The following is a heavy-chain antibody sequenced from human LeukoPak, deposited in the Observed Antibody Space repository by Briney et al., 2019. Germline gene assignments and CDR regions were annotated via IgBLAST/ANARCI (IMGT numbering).Heavy chain of an antibody. CDR1: GDSFSGYY. CDR2: INQSGST. CDR3: ARHYAPRITMVRGVIRWFDP. D-gene: IGHD3-10*01. J-gene: IGHJ5*02. V-gene: IGHV4-34*01. Sequence: PSETLSLTCAVYGDSFSGYYWSWIRQPPGKGLEWVGEINQSGSTNYNTSLKSRVTISVDTSKNQFSLRLNSVTAADTAVYYCARHYAPRITMVRGVIRWFDPWGQGTLVTVSS.